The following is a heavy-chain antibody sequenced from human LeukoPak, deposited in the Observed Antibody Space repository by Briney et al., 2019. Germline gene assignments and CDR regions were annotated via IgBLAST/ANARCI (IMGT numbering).Heavy chain of an antibody. D-gene: IGHD5-18*01. CDR3: ARHSNGRRGYSYGPFDY. V-gene: IGHV4-59*08. CDR1: GGSISSYY. Sequence: SETLSLTCTVSGGSISSYYWSWIRQPPGKGLEWIGYIYYSGSTNYNPSLKSRVTISVDTSKNQFSLKLSSVTAADTAVYYCARHSNGRRGYSYGPFDYWGQGTLVTVSS. J-gene: IGHJ4*02. CDR2: IYYSGST.